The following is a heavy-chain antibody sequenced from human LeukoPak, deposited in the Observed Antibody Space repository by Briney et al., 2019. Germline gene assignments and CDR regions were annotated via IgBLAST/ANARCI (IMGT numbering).Heavy chain of an antibody. V-gene: IGHV4-39*07. Sequence: PSETLSLTCTVSGVSISSSNSYWGWIRQPPGKGLEWIGSIYYSGNTYYNPSLKSRVTLSVDTSKNQFSLKLTSVTAADTAVYYCARDDSSGEGDYYLDVWGKGTTVTISS. CDR1: GVSISSSNSY. CDR3: ARDDSSGEGDYYLDV. J-gene: IGHJ6*03. CDR2: IYYSGNT. D-gene: IGHD3-22*01.